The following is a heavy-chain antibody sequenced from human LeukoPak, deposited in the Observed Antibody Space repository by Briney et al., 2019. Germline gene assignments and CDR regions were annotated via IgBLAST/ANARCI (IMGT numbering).Heavy chain of an antibody. Sequence: GGSLRLSCAASGFTFTNYAMSWVRQAPGKGLEWVSTISGGGGSTYSADSVMGRFTISRDNSKTTLYLQMNSLRAEDTAVYYCAKENWVYNWKYDSSGSGINYWGQGTRVTVSS. D-gene: IGHD3-22*01. J-gene: IGHJ4*02. V-gene: IGHV3-23*01. CDR3: AKENWVYNWKYDSSGSGINY. CDR1: GFTFTNYA. CDR2: ISGGGGST.